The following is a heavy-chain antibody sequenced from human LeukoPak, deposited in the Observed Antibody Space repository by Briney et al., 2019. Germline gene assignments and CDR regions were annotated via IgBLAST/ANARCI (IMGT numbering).Heavy chain of an antibody. CDR2: ISWNSGSI. CDR1: GFTFDDYA. CDR3: AKGLGAARGTNAFDI. Sequence: PGGSLRLSCAASGFTFDDYAMHWVRQAPGKGLEWVSGISWNSGSIGYADSVKGRFTISRDNAKNSLYLQMNSLRAEDMALYYCAKGLGAARGTNAFDIWGQGTMVTASS. J-gene: IGHJ3*02. D-gene: IGHD6-6*01. V-gene: IGHV3-9*03.